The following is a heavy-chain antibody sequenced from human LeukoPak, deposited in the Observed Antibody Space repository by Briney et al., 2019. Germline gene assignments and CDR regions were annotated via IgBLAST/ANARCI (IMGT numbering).Heavy chain of an antibody. CDR2: IYSGGNT. V-gene: IGHV3-53*01. CDR3: ARETPEYD. CDR1: GFSVSNTY. J-gene: IGHJ4*02. D-gene: IGHD1-14*01. Sequence: GGSLRLSCAASGFSVSNTYMSWVRQAPGKGLEWVSIIYSGGNTYYADSVKGRFTISRDNAKNSLYLQMNSLRDEDTAVYYCARETPEYDWGQGTLVTVSS.